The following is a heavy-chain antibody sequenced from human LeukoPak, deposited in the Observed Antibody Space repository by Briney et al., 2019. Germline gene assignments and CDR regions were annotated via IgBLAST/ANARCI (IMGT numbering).Heavy chain of an antibody. V-gene: IGHV1-69*06. D-gene: IGHD6-13*01. CDR3: ARGDSTLKWLDP. J-gene: IGHJ5*02. CDR1: GGAFSNYA. Sequence: SVKVSCKASGGAFSNYAFSWVRQTPGQGLEWMGRIIPIFGTAIYAQKFQDRVTITADKSTNTAYMELSSLTFVDTAMYYCARGDSTLKWLDPWGQGTLVTVSS. CDR2: IIPIFGTA.